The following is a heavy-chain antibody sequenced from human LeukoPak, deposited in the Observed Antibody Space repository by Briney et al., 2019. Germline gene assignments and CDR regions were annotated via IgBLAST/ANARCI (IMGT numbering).Heavy chain of an antibody. V-gene: IGHV4-59*11. D-gene: IGHD5-18*01. CDR2: IYYNGVT. Sequence: SETLSLTCVVSGGSISNHYWNWIRQSPGKGLEWIGHIYYNGVTNYNPSLKSRVTISVDTSKNQFSLKLSSVTAADTAVYYCARSDTAMGNFDYWGQGTLVTVSS. CDR1: GGSISNHY. CDR3: ARSDTAMGNFDY. J-gene: IGHJ4*02.